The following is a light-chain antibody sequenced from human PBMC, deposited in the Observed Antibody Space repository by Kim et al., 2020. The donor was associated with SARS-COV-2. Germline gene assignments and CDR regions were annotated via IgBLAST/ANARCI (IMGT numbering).Light chain of an antibody. J-gene: IGKJ2*01. CDR3: QQYNGYPYT. Sequence: DIQMTQSPSSLSASVGDRITMTCRASQGINNYLAWFQQRPGRAPRSLIYGASNLQSGVPSKFSGSGFGTDFTLTITNLQPEDFAIYYCQQYNGYPYTFGQGTKLEI. CDR2: GAS. CDR1: QGINNY. V-gene: IGKV1-16*02.